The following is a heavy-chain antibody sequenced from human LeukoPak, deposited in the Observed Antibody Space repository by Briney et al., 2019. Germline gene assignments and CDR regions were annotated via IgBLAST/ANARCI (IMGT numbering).Heavy chain of an antibody. D-gene: IGHD6-19*01. V-gene: IGHV1-18*01. CDR2: ISAYNGNT. CDR1: GYTFTSYG. Sequence: ASVKVSCKASGYTFTSYGISWVRQAPGQGLEWMGWISAYNGNTNYAQKLQGRVTMTTDTSTSTAYMELRSLRSDDTAVYYCARVSGSGWYGALFDYWGQGTLVTVSS. CDR3: ARVSGSGWYGALFDY. J-gene: IGHJ4*02.